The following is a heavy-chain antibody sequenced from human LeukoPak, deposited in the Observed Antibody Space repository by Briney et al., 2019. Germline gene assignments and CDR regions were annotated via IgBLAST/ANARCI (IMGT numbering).Heavy chain of an antibody. CDR2: INPNSGDT. Sequence: ASVKVSCKASGYTFSSYGISWVRQAPGQGLEWMGWINPNSGDTNYAQKFQGRVTMTRDTSISTAYMELSRLRSDDTAVYYCAREGYYYDSSGYLFDYWGQGTLVTVSS. D-gene: IGHD3-22*01. J-gene: IGHJ4*02. V-gene: IGHV1-2*02. CDR1: GYTFSSYG. CDR3: AREGYYYDSSGYLFDY.